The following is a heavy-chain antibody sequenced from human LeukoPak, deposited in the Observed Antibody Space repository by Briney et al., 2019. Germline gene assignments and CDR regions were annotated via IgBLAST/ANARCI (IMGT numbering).Heavy chain of an antibody. J-gene: IGHJ4*02. CDR1: GGSLSSNDW. Sequence: SETLSLTCAVSGGSLSSNDWWSWVRQPPGQGLEWIGEIYHSGSANYNPSLKSRVTISVDKSKNQFSLKLSSVTAADTAVYYCANKRNTAPYYFDYWGQGTLVTVSS. CDR2: IYHSGSA. D-gene: IGHD5-18*01. CDR3: ANKRNTAPYYFDY. V-gene: IGHV4-4*02.